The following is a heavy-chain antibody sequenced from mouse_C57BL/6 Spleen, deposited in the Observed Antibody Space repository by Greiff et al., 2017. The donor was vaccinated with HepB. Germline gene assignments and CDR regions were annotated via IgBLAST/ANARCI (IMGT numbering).Heavy chain of an antibody. V-gene: IGHV14-4*01. Sequence: EVQLQQSGAELVRPGASVKLSCTASGFNIKDDYMHWVKQRPEQGLEWIGWIDPENGDTEYASKFQGKATITADPSSNTAYLQLSSLTSEDTAVYYCTTSYDGYLFAYWGQGTLVTVSA. CDR1: GFNIKDDY. J-gene: IGHJ3*01. CDR3: TTSYDGYLFAY. D-gene: IGHD2-3*01. CDR2: IDPENGDT.